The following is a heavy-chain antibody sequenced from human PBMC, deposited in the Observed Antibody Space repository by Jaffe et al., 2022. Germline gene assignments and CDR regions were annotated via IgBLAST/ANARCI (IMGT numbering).Heavy chain of an antibody. D-gene: IGHD2-2*01. Sequence: QVQLQESGPGLVKPSQTLSLTCTVSGGSISSGSYHWNWIRQPAGKGLEWIGRIYSSGITNYNPSLKSRITISPDTSKNQFSLKLSSVTAADTAVYFCARSLHCSSSNSCSEGWFDPWGQGTLVTVSS. CDR3: ARSLHCSSSNSCSEGWFDP. CDR2: IYSSGIT. V-gene: IGHV4-61*02. CDR1: GGSISSGSYH. J-gene: IGHJ5*02.